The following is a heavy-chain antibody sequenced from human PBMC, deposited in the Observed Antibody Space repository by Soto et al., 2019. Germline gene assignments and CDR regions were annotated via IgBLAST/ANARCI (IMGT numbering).Heavy chain of an antibody. V-gene: IGHV1-69*13. CDR3: ATNNWFDP. J-gene: IGHJ5*02. Sequence: GASVKVSCKASGGTFDSYVISWLRQAPGQGLEWMGGIMPIFGTPNYTQKFQGRVTITADESTSTAYMELSSLRSEDTAVYYCATNNWFDPWGQGTLLTVSS. CDR2: IMPIFGTP. CDR1: GGTFDSYV.